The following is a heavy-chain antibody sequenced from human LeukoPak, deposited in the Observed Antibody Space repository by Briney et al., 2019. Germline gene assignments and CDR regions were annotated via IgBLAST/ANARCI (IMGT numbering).Heavy chain of an antibody. D-gene: IGHD1-26*01. J-gene: IGHJ4*02. CDR2: IRYDGSNK. Sequence: PGGSLRLSCAASGFTFSSYSMNWVRQAPGKGLEWVAFIRYDGSNKYYADSVKGRFTISRDNSKNTLYLQMNSLRAEDTAVYYCAKDESGSYYEYYFDYWGQGTLVTVSS. V-gene: IGHV3-30*02. CDR3: AKDESGSYYEYYFDY. CDR1: GFTFSSYS.